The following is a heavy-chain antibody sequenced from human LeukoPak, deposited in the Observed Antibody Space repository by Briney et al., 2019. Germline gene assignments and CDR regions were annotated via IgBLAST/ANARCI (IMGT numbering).Heavy chain of an antibody. CDR2: MQSTGNS. J-gene: IGHJ4*02. CDR3: ARDKRHSYGRYFDH. Sequence: SETVSLTCSVSGNSISTYHWNWIRKPPGKGLEWIGYMQSTGNSKYNPSLRSRVTMFVDTSKNQVALILSSVTAADTAVYYCARDKRHSYGRYFDHWGQGALVTVSS. V-gene: IGHV4-59*01. D-gene: IGHD5-18*01. CDR1: GNSISTYH.